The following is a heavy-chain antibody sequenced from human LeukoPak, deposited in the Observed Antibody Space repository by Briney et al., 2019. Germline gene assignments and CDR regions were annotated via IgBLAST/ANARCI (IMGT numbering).Heavy chain of an antibody. D-gene: IGHD3-22*01. V-gene: IGHV3-11*01. CDR1: GFTFSDYY. CDR3: ARDRHYYDSSGYPNWFDP. Sequence: PGGSLRLSCAASGFTFSDYYMSWIRQAPGKGLEWVSYISSSGSTIYYADSVKGRFTISRDNAKNSLYLQMNSLRAEDTVVYYCARDRHYYDSSGYPNWFDPWGQGTLVTVSS. J-gene: IGHJ5*02. CDR2: ISSSGSTI.